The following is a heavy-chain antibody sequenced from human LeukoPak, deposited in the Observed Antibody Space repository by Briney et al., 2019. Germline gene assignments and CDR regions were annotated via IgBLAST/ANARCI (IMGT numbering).Heavy chain of an antibody. V-gene: IGHV1-24*01. CDR1: GYTLTELS. CDR3: AKGYLVTAGLMDV. J-gene: IGHJ6*02. CDR2: FDPEDGKT. D-gene: IGHD6-13*01. Sequence: ASVKVSCKVSGYTLTELSMFWVRQAPGKGLEWMGSFDPEDGKTIYAQKFQGRVTMTEDTSTDTAYMELSSLRSEDTAVYYCAKGYLVTAGLMDVWGQGTTVTVSS.